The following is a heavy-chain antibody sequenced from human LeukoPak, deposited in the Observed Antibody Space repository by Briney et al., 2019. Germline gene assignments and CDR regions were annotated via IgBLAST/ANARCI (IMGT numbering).Heavy chain of an antibody. CDR2: ISTYNGNS. D-gene: IGHD6-6*01. J-gene: IGHJ4*02. CDR3: PKDRWRDGSSSFDN. CDR1: GYTYTRYF. Sequence: GASVKVSCKAFGYTYTRYFINWVRQAPGQGLEWMGWISTYNGNSNYAQKLQDRVTMTTDTSTSTAYMELRSLRSDDTAMYYCPKDRWRDGSSSFDNWGQGTLVTVSS. V-gene: IGHV1-18*01.